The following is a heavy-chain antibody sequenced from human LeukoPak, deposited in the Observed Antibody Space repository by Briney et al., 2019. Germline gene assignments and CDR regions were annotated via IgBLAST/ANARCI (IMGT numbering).Heavy chain of an antibody. CDR2: ITSRSTT. CDR3: ARRISGSYLDY. V-gene: IGHV3-48*02. Sequence: GGSLRLSCAASGFAFSTYGMNWVRQAPGKGLEWISYITSRSTTYYADSVRGRFTISGDNAKNSPYLEMNGLRDDDTAVYYCARRISGSYLDYWGKGTLVTVSS. D-gene: IGHD3-10*01. CDR1: GFAFSTYG. J-gene: IGHJ4*02.